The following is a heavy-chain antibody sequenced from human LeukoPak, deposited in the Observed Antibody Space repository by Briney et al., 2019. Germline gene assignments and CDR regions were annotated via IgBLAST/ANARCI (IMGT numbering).Heavy chain of an antibody. CDR1: GGSISSYY. V-gene: IGHV4-4*07. Sequence: PSETLSLTCTVSGGSISSYYWSWIRQPAGKGLEWIGRINTSGSTNSNPSLKSRVTMSVDTSKNQFSLKLSSVTAADTAVYYCARDNDYGGNVDYWGQGTLVTVSS. D-gene: IGHD4-23*01. CDR2: INTSGST. J-gene: IGHJ4*02. CDR3: ARDNDYGGNVDY.